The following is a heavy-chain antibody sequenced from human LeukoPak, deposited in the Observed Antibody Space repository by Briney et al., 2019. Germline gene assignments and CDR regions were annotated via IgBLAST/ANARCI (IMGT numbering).Heavy chain of an antibody. V-gene: IGHV3-7*04. CDR1: GFSFSSYW. J-gene: IGHJ4*02. D-gene: IGHD1-1*01. CDR3: ARVRTGAYYFDY. CDR2: IKQDGSEK. Sequence: VGSLRLSCVASGFSFSSYWMSWVRQAPGKGLEWVATIKQDGSEKYYVDSLKGRFTISRDNAKNSLYLQMSSLRAEDTALYYCARVRTGAYYFDYWGQGTLVTVSS.